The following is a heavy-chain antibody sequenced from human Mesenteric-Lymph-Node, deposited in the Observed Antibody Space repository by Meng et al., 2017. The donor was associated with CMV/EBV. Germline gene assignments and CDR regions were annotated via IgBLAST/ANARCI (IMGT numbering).Heavy chain of an antibody. CDR1: GYTFTSYD. J-gene: IGHJ6*02. Sequence: ASVKVSCKASGYTFTSYDINWVRQATGQGLEWMGWMNPNSGNTGYAQKFQGRVTITRNTSISTAYMELSSLRSEDTAVYYCARDQPQQYYHNYYYYGMDVWGQGTTVTVSS. D-gene: IGHD2/OR15-2a*01. V-gene: IGHV1-8*02. CDR2: MNPNSGNT. CDR3: ARDQPQQYYHNYYYYGMDV.